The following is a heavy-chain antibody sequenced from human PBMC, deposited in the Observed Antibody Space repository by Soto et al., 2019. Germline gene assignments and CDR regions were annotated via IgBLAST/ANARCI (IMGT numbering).Heavy chain of an antibody. V-gene: IGHV3-49*03. CDR3: TRGVYYDILTGYYILRGRSGDCLGFDI. CDR2: IXXKAYGGTT. D-gene: IGHD3-9*01. J-gene: IGHJ3*02. Sequence: PGGSLRLSCTASGFTFGDYAMSWFRQAPGKGLEWVGFIXXKAYGGTTEYAASVKGRFTISRDDSKSIAYLQMNSLKTEDTAVYYCTRGVYYDILTGYYILRGRSGDCLGFDIWGQGTMVTVSS. CDR1: GFTFGDYA.